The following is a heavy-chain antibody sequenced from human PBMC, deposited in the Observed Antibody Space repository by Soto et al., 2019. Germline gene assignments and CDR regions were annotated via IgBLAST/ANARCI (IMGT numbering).Heavy chain of an antibody. D-gene: IGHD3-10*01. CDR3: ARALWFGELSNYYYGMDV. V-gene: IGHV1-69*06. J-gene: IGHJ6*02. CDR1: GGTFSSYA. CDR2: IIPIFGTA. Sequence: ASVKVSCKASGGTFSSYAISWVRQAPGQGLEWMGGIIPIFGTANYAQKFQGRVTITADKSTSTAYMELSSLRSEETAVYYCARALWFGELSNYYYGMDVWGQGTTVTVSS.